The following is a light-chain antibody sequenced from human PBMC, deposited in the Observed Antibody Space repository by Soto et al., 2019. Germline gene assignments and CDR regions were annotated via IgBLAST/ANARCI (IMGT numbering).Light chain of an antibody. Sequence: ILLTQSPGTLSLSPGERATLSCRASQRVRISYLAWYQQKAGQAASLLIYGAFSRATGIPDRFSGSGSGTDFTLTINRLEPEDFAVYYCQQFGSSPLTFGGGNKVDIK. V-gene: IGKV3-20*01. CDR2: GAF. CDR1: QRVRISY. CDR3: QQFGSSPLT. J-gene: IGKJ4*01.